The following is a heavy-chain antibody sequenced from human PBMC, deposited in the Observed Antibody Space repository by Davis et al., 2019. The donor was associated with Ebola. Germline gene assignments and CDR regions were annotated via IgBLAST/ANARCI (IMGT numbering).Heavy chain of an antibody. J-gene: IGHJ4*02. D-gene: IGHD3-9*01. CDR3: ASGIRYFDY. CDR2: ISGSGGNT. Sequence: PGGSLRLSCAASGFIFSNYDMSWVRQAPGKGLEWVSAISGSGGNTYYADSVKGRFPISRDNSKNTLYLQMNSLRVEHTAVYYGASGIRYFDYWGQGTLVTVSS. V-gene: IGHV3-23*01. CDR1: GFIFSNYD.